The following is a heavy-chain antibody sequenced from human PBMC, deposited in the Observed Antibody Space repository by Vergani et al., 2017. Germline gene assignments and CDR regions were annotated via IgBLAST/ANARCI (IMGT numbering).Heavy chain of an antibody. CDR1: GYTFRNYY. CDR2: INPSGGHT. J-gene: IGHJ4*02. V-gene: IGHV1-46*03. D-gene: IGHD3-9*01. CDR3: ARGDYGIVTGYRY. Sequence: QVQVVQSGAEVKKSGASVKVSCTTSGYTFRNYYMHWVRQAPGQGLEWMGIINPSGGHTNYAQKFQGRVTMTRDTSTSTVYMELSSLRSEDTAIYYCARGDYGIVTGYRYWGQGTLVTVSA.